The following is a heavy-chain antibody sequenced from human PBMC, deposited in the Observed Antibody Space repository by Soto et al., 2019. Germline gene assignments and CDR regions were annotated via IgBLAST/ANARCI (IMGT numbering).Heavy chain of an antibody. Sequence: GGSLRLSCAASGFTFSDYNMYWVRQTPGKGLEWVASISSANSYIYYANSVKGRFTISRDNPKKSLSLQMNSLRAEDTAVYYCARDLVPVAEALFLGYYYYGLDVWGQGTTVTVSS. D-gene: IGHD2-2*01. J-gene: IGHJ6*02. CDR2: ISSANSYI. CDR1: GFTFSDYN. V-gene: IGHV3-21*04. CDR3: ARDLVPVAEALFLGYYYYGLDV.